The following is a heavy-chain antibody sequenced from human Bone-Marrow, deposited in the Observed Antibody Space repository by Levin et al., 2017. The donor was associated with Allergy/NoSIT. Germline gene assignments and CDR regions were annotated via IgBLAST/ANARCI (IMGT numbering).Heavy chain of an antibody. CDR2: ISGSGDST. V-gene: IGHV3-23*01. Sequence: GESLKISCAASGFTFSNYAMSWVRQPPGKGLEWVSAISGSGDSTYYVGSVRGRFTISRDNSKNTLYLQMNSLRAEDTAIYYCAKVRYDSSGYQSPYFDSWGQGTLVTVSS. D-gene: IGHD3-22*01. CDR1: GFTFSNYA. J-gene: IGHJ4*02. CDR3: AKVRYDSSGYQSPYFDS.